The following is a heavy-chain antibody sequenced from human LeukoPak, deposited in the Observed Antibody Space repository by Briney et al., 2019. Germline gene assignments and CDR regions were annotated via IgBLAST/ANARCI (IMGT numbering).Heavy chain of an antibody. V-gene: IGHV4-39*07. CDR2: IYYSGST. Sequence: PSETLSLTCTVSGGSISSSSYYWGWIRQPPGKGLEWIGSIYYSGSTYYNPSLKSRVTISVDTSKNQFSLKLSSVTAEDTAVYYCAKVPIRTDSSSWRYFDYWGQGTLVTVSS. D-gene: IGHD6-13*01. CDR3: AKVPIRTDSSSWRYFDY. J-gene: IGHJ4*02. CDR1: GGSISSSSYY.